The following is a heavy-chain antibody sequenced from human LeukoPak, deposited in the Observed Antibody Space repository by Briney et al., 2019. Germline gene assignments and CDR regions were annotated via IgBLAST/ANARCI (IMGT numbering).Heavy chain of an antibody. CDR2: ISSSSSYI. V-gene: IGHV3-21*01. J-gene: IGHJ4*02. Sequence: GGSLRLSCAASGFTFSSYSMNWVRQAPGKGLEWVSSISSSSSYIYYADSVKGRFTISRDNAKNSLYLQMNSLRAEDTAVYYCTTDIVVVTVPYGPIHFDYWGQGTLVTVSS. D-gene: IGHD2-21*02. CDR3: TTDIVVVTVPYGPIHFDY. CDR1: GFTFSSYS.